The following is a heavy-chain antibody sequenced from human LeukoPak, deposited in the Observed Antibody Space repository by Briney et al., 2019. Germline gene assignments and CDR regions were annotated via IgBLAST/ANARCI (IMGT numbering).Heavy chain of an antibody. CDR1: GFTVSNNY. V-gene: IGHV3-53*01. CDR2: IYIGGST. D-gene: IGHD6-13*01. CDR3: ATKGVYSSTWYYFDY. Sequence: PGGSLRLSCAASGFTVSNNYVSWVRQAPGKGLEWVSVIYIGGSTYYADSVKGRFTISRDNSQNTLYLQMNSLRAEDTAVYYCATKGVYSSTWYYFDYGGQGTLVTVSS. J-gene: IGHJ4*02.